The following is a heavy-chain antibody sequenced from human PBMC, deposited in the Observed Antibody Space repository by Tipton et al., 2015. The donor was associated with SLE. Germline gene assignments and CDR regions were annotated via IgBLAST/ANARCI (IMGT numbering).Heavy chain of an antibody. J-gene: IGHJ5*02. CDR3: ATGPALASFFRS. V-gene: IGHV4-34*01. CDR1: GESFSGYF. CDR2: INHSGST. D-gene: IGHD5-18*01. Sequence: TLSLTCAVYGESFSGYFWTWIRQPPGKGLEWIGEINHSGSTYYNPSLKGRVTISVDTSQTRVSLNMRSVTAADTAVYYCATGPALASFFRSWGQGTLVTVSS.